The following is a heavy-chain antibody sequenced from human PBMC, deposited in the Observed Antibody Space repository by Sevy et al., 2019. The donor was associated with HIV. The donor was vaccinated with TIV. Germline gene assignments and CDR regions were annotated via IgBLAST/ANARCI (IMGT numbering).Heavy chain of an antibody. CDR2: INHSGST. J-gene: IGHJ4*02. V-gene: IGHV4-34*01. CDR3: ARRGIDTAMPVFDY. Sequence: KQSQTLSLTCAVYGGSFSGYYWSWIRQPPGKGLEWIGEINHSGSTNYNPSLKSRVTISVDTSKNQFSLKLSSVTAADTAVYDCARRGIDTAMPVFDYWGQGTLVTVSS. D-gene: IGHD5-18*01. CDR1: GGSFSGYY.